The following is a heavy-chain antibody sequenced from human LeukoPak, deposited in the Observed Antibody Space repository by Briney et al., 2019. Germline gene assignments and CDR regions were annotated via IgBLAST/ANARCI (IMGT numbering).Heavy chain of an antibody. V-gene: IGHV3-23*01. CDR2: IFGNGGTI. Sequence: GGSQPLSCAASGFPFDRYAMTWVRQAPGKGLEWVVGIFGNGGTIYYADSVKGRFSVSRDNSKNMLYLQMASLRAEDTALYFCAKMGLTFGRPIDYWVERTLVTVSA. J-gene: IGHJ4*02. CDR1: GFPFDRYA. D-gene: IGHD3-16*01. CDR3: AKMGLTFGRPIDY.